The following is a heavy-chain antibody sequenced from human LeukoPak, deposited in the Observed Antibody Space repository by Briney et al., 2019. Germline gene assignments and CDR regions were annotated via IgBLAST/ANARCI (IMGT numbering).Heavy chain of an antibody. V-gene: IGHV4-31*03. CDR1: GGSISSGGYY. CDR3: AKNHYGSGNWFDP. CDR2: IYYTGST. D-gene: IGHD3-10*01. Sequence: PSQTLSLTCTVSGGSISSGGYYWSWIRQHPGKGLEWIGYIYYTGSTYYNPSLKSRVTISVETSKSQFSLKLSSVTAADTAVYYCAKNHYGSGNWFDPWGQGTLVTVSS. J-gene: IGHJ5*02.